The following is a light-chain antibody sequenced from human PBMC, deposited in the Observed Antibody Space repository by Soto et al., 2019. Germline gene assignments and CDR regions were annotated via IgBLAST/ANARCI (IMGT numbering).Light chain of an antibody. CDR3: MQSLQTPYT. V-gene: IGKV2-28*01. Sequence: DIVMTQSPLSLPVTPGEPASISCRSSQSLLYGAGYMYVDWYLQKPGQPPQLLIFLGSNRASGVPDRFSGSGAGTDFTLKISRVETEDVGVYYCMQSLQTPYTFGQGTKLEIK. CDR1: QSLLYGAGYMY. CDR2: LGS. J-gene: IGKJ2*01.